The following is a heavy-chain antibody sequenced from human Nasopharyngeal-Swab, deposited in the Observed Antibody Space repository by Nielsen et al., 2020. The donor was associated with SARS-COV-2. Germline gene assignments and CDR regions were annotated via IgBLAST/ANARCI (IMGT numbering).Heavy chain of an antibody. CDR1: GYTLTELS. Sequence: ASVKVSCKVSGYTLTELSMHWVRQAPGQGLEWMGRINPNSGGTNYAQKFQGRVTMTRDTSISTAYMELSRLRSDDTAVYYCARDLPFDYWGQGTLVTVSS. CDR3: ARDLPFDY. J-gene: IGHJ4*02. V-gene: IGHV1-2*06. CDR2: INPNSGGT.